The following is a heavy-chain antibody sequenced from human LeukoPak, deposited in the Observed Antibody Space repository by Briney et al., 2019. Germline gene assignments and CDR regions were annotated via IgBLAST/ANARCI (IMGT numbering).Heavy chain of an antibody. CDR1: GYIFTSLA. J-gene: IGHJ4*02. V-gene: IGHV7-4-1*02. CDR3: ARGEPTGYYFL. D-gene: IGHD3-22*01. CDR2: IDTITGNP. Sequence: ASVKVSCKASGYIFTSLAINWLRQAPGRRPEWMGWIDTITGNPTYAQGFTGRFVFSLDTSVSTAYLQISGLKADDTAVYYCARGEPTGYYFLWGQGSLVTVSS.